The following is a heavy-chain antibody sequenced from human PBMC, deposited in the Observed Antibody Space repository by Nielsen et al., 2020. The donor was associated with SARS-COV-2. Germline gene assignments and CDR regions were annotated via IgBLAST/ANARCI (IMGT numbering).Heavy chain of an antibody. J-gene: IGHJ5*02. CDR3: ARGFDL. CDR1: GGSFSGYY. Sequence: SETLSLTCAVYGGSFSGYYWSWIRQPPGKGLEWIGEINHSGSTNYNPSLKSRVTISVDTSKNQFSLKLSSVTAADTAVYYCARGFDLWGQGTLLTVSS. CDR2: INHSGST. V-gene: IGHV4-34*01.